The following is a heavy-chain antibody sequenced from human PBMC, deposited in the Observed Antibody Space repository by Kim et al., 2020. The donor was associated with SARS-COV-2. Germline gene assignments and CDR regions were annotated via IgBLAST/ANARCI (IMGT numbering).Heavy chain of an antibody. V-gene: IGHV3-11*06. CDR1: GFTFSDYY. Sequence: GGSLRLSCAASGFTFSDYYMSWIRQAPGKGLEWVSYISSSSSYTNYADSVKGRFTISRDNAKNSLYLQMNSLRAEDTAVYYCARDKGVWSHPDYYYYGMDVWGQGTTVTVSS. CDR2: ISSSSSYT. J-gene: IGHJ6*02. D-gene: IGHD2-8*01. CDR3: ARDKGVWSHPDYYYYGMDV.